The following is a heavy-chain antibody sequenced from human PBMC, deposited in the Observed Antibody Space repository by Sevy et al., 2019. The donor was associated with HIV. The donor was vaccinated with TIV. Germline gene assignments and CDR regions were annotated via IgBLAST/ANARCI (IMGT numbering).Heavy chain of an antibody. J-gene: IGHJ4*02. CDR2: IFHNGDT. V-gene: IGHV4-38-2*01. CDR1: GFSISNGYY. Sequence: SETLSLTCAVSGFSISNGYYWGWIRQPPGKGLEWIGSIFHNGDTYSNPSLKSRLVISVDTSKNQFSLKLNSVTAADTAVYYCARATMLFCSGGNCYFFDGWGQGILVTVSS. D-gene: IGHD2-15*01. CDR3: ARATMLFCSGGNCYFFDG.